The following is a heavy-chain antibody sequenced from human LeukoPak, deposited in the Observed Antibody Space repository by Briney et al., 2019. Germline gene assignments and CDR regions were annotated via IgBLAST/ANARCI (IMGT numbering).Heavy chain of an antibody. CDR2: IYHSGST. D-gene: IGHD5-18*01. CDR3: ARLYGIQLPHYDY. V-gene: IGHV4-4*02. J-gene: IGHJ4*02. Sequence: SETLSLTCAVSGGSISSSNWWSWVRQPPGKGLEWIGEIYHSGSTNYNPSLKSRVTISVDKSKNQFSLKLSSVTAADTAVYYCARLYGIQLPHYDYWGQGTLVTVSS. CDR1: GGSISSSNW.